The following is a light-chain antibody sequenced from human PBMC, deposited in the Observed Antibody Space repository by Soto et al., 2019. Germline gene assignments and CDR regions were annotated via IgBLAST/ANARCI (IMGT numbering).Light chain of an antibody. V-gene: IGLV2-8*01. CDR1: SSDVGGYNY. J-gene: IGLJ2*01. Sequence: QSALTQPPSASGSPGQSVTISCTGTSSDVGGYNYVSWYQQHPGKAPKLMISEVSKRPPGVPDRFSGSKSGNTASLTVSGLQAEDKADYYCSSFAGNNNLVFGGGTKLTVL. CDR3: SSFAGNNNLV. CDR2: EVS.